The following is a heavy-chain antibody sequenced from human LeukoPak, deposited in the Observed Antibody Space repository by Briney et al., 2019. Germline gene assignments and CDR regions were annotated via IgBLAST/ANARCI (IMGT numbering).Heavy chain of an antibody. CDR1: GFTVSSNY. V-gene: IGHV3-53*01. CDR2: IYSGGST. J-gene: IGHJ4*02. Sequence: PGGSLRPSCAASGFTVSSNYMSWVRQAPGKGLEWVSVIYSGGSTYYADSVKGRFTISRDNSKNTLYLQMNSLRAEDTAVYYCARGYYDSSGYYYVDLPTYYFDYWGQGTLVTVSS. D-gene: IGHD3-22*01. CDR3: ARGYYDSSGYYYVDLPTYYFDY.